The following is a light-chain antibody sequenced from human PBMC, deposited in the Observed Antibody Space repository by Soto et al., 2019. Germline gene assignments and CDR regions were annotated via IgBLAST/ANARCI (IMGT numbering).Light chain of an antibody. CDR2: GAS. CDR1: QSISSTY. Sequence: EIVLTQSPGALSFSPGERATLSCRASQSISSTYLAWYQQKPGQAPRLLIYGASNRATGIPDRFSVSGSGTDFTLTITRLEPDDFAVYYCQQYSSSPPITFGGGTKVEIK. J-gene: IGKJ4*01. V-gene: IGKV3-20*01. CDR3: QQYSSSPPIT.